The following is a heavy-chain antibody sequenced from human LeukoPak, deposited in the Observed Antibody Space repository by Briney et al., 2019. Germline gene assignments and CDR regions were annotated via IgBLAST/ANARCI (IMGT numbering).Heavy chain of an antibody. J-gene: IGHJ4*02. V-gene: IGHV1-46*01. CDR1: GYTFTSYG. D-gene: IGHD3-16*01. CDR3: ARSLHYDTVDY. Sequence: ASVKVSCKASGYTFTSYGISWVRQAPGQGLEWMGIINPSGGSTSYAQKFQGRVTMTRDTSTSTVYMELSSLRSEDTAVYYCARSLHYDTVDYWGQGTLVTVSS. CDR2: INPSGGST.